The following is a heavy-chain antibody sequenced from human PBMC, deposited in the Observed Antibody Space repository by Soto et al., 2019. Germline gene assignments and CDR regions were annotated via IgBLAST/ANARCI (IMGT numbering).Heavy chain of an antibody. Sequence: GSLRVSCAASGFTFSSYGMHWVRQAPGKGLEWVAVISYDGSNKYYADSVKGRFTISRDNSKNTLYLQMNSLRAEDTAVYYCAKGTVTTLLPDDYWGQGTLVTVSS. V-gene: IGHV3-30*18. D-gene: IGHD4-17*01. CDR1: GFTFSSYG. CDR2: ISYDGSNK. J-gene: IGHJ4*02. CDR3: AKGTVTTLLPDDY.